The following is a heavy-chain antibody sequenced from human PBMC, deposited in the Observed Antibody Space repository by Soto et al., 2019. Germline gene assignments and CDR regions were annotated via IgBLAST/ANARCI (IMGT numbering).Heavy chain of an antibody. CDR3: ANRASGSYFDY. V-gene: IGHV3-23*01. CDR1: GFTFSNYA. CDR2: ISGSGGST. Sequence: EVQLLESGGGLVQPGGSLRLSCAASGFTFSNYAMNWVRQAPGKGLEWISVISGSGGSTYYADSVKGRVTISRDTSKTTLYLQMNSLRAEDTAVYYCANRASGSYFDYWSQGTLVTVSS. D-gene: IGHD3-10*01. J-gene: IGHJ4*02.